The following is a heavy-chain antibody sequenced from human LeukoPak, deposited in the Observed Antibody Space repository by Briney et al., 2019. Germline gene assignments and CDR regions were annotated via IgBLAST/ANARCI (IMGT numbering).Heavy chain of an antibody. CDR1: GFTFSSYS. J-gene: IGHJ4*02. Sequence: GGSLRLSCAASGFTFSSYSMNWVRQAPGKGLEWVSYISSSSSTIYYADSVKGRFTISRDNAKNSLYLQMNSLRAEDSAVYYCARRASTERGHSYGLDYWGQGTLVTVSS. CDR3: ARRASTERGHSYGLDY. V-gene: IGHV3-48*01. D-gene: IGHD5-18*01. CDR2: ISSSSSTI.